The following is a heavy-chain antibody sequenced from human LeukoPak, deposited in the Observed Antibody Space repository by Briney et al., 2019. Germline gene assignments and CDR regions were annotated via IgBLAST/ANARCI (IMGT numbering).Heavy chain of an antibody. V-gene: IGHV1-3*01. CDR3: ARNLGYCSGGSCPPHY. J-gene: IGHJ4*02. Sequence: ASVKVSCKASGYTFTSYAMHWVRQAPGQRLEWMGWINAGNGNTKYSQKFQGRVTITRDTSASTAYMELSSLRSEDTAVYYCARNLGYCSGGSCPPHYWGQGTLVTVSS. CDR2: INAGNGNT. D-gene: IGHD2-15*01. CDR1: GYTFTSYA.